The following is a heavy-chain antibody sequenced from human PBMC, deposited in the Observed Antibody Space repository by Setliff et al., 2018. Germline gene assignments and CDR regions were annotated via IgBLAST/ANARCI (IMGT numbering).Heavy chain of an antibody. Sequence: LRLSCAASGFTFSSLWMSWVRQAPGRGLEWVANINQDGSAKYYVDSVEGRFTISRDNTKNSLDLQMTSLRAEDAAVYYCVTDWSGPDNTFGYWGQGTLVTVSS. CDR1: GFTFSSLW. D-gene: IGHD1-1*01. CDR2: INQDGSAK. CDR3: VTDWSGPDNTFGY. V-gene: IGHV3-7*01. J-gene: IGHJ4*02.